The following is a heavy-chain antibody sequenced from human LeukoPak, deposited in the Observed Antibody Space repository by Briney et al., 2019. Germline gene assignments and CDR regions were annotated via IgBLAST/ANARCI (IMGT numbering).Heavy chain of an antibody. CDR2: MNPNSGNT. D-gene: IGHD6-13*01. CDR3: ARSIAAANFGSY. Sequence: ASVKVSCKASGYTFTSYDINWVRQATGQGLEWMGWMNPNSGNTGYAQKFQGRVTMTRNTSISTAYMELRSLRSDDTAVYYCARSIAAANFGSYWGQGTLVTVSS. V-gene: IGHV1-8*01. CDR1: GYTFTSYD. J-gene: IGHJ4*02.